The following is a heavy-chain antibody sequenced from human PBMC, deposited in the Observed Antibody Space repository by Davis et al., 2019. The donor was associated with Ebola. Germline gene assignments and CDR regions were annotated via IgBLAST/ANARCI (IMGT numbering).Heavy chain of an antibody. CDR2: ISSGGST. V-gene: IGHV3-53*01. Sequence: GGSLRLSCAASGFTFSSYWMNWVRQAPGKGLEWVSVISSGGSTYYADSVKGRFTISRDNSKNTLYLQMNSLRAEDTAVYYCARDLERRANYYGMDVWGQGTTVTVSS. CDR3: ARDLERRANYYGMDV. J-gene: IGHJ6*02. CDR1: GFTFSSYW. D-gene: IGHD1-1*01.